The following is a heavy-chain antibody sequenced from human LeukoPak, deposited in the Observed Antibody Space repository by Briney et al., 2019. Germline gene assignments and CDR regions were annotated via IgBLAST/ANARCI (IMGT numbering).Heavy chain of an antibody. CDR1: GVSISNYD. V-gene: IGHV4-59*01. CDR2: LHYSGSS. J-gene: IGHJ3*01. Sequence: PSETLSLTCSVSGVSISNYDWSWIRQSPGRELEWIGHLHYSGSSSYNPSLMSRVTTSVDMSKNQFSLRLTSVTAADTAVYYCARNRPIMGITDAFDVWGQGTMVTVSS. D-gene: IGHD1-26*01. CDR3: ARNRPIMGITDAFDV.